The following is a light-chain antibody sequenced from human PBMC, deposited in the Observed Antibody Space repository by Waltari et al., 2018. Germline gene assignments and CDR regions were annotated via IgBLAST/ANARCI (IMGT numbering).Light chain of an antibody. Sequence: DIQMTQSPSSLSASVGDRVTITCRATQSISNYLNWYQQKQGKAPKLLIYAASNLQSGVPSRFSASGSGTDFTLTISSLQPEDFATYYCQQKFTFGPGTKVDVK. V-gene: IGKV1-39*01. CDR3: QQKFT. CDR1: QSISNY. J-gene: IGKJ3*01. CDR2: AAS.